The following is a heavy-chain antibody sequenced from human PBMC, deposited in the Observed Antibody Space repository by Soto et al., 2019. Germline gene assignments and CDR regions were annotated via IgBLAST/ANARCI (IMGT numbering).Heavy chain of an antibody. CDR2: LSGSGTST. CDR3: AKATTTGGWFNPFDS. D-gene: IGHD6-19*01. V-gene: IGHV3-23*01. Sequence: EVQLLESGGGLVQPGGSLRLSCAASGFSFVNYAMNWVRQAPGKGLEWVSGLSGSGTSTYYADSVKGRFTIYRDNSGDTLFMQMNSLTADDPAVYYCAKATTTGGWFNPFDSWGQGALVTVSS. CDR1: GFSFVNYA. J-gene: IGHJ4*02.